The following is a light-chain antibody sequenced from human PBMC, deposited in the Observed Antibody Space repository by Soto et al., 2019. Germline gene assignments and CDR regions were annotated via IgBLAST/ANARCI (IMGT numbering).Light chain of an antibody. CDR3: QQYGSSPT. J-gene: IGKJ1*01. V-gene: IGKV3-20*01. CDR1: QTVSSSY. CDR2: DAS. Sequence: TVLTQSPGTLSLSPGERATLSCRASQTVSSSYLAWYQQKPGQAPRLLIYDASSRATGIPDRFSGSGAGTDFPLTISRLEPEDFSVYYCQQYGSSPTFGQGPKVEIK.